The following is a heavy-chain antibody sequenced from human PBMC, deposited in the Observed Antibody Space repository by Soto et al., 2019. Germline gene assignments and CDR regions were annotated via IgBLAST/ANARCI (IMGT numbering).Heavy chain of an antibody. J-gene: IGHJ6*03. CDR3: AREDGPSGYYYYMDV. V-gene: IGHV3-74*01. CDR2: INSDGSST. D-gene: IGHD2-8*01. Sequence: GGSLRLSCAASGFTFSSYWMHWVRQAPGKGLVWVSRINSDGSSTCYADSVKGLFTISRDNAKNTLYLQMNSLRAEDTAVYYCAREDGPSGYYYYMDVWGKGTTVTVSS. CDR1: GFTFSSYW.